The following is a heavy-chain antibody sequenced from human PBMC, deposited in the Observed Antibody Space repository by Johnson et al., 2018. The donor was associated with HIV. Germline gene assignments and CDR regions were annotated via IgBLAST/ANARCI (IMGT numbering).Heavy chain of an antibody. J-gene: IGHJ3*02. CDR2: IKGKTDGGTT. CDR3: ARDIIAVAGYDAFDI. CDR1: GFIFSNAW. Sequence: EVQLVESGGGLIEPGGSLRLSCAASGFIFSNAWMTWVRQAPGKGLEWVGRIKGKTDGGTTDYAAPVKGRFTISRDDSKNTLFLQMNSLKTEDTALYYCARDIIAVAGYDAFDIWGQGTMDTVSS. D-gene: IGHD6-19*01. V-gene: IGHV3-15*01.